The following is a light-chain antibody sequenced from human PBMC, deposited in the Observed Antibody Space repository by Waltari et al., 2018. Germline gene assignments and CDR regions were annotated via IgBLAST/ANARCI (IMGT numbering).Light chain of an antibody. CDR1: QSVSRA. Sequence: EIVLTQSPGSLSSSPGERVTLSCRASQSVSRALAWYQQKPGQAPRLLSFGASNRATGIPGRFSGSGSETDFSLTISRLEPEDFAVYYCQHYVRLPATFGRGTKVEIK. CDR3: QHYVRLPAT. J-gene: IGKJ1*01. V-gene: IGKV3-20*01. CDR2: GAS.